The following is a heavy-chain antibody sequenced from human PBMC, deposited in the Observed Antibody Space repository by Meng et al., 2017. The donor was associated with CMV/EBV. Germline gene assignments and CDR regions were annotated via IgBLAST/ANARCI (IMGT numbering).Heavy chain of an antibody. J-gene: IGHJ4*02. CDR3: ARDRLGSSDPDVDY. CDR1: GFTFSSYE. CDR2: ISSSGSTI. Sequence: GGSLRLSCAASGFTFSSYEMNWVRQAPGQGLEWVSYISSSGSTIYYADSVKGRFTISRDNAKNSLYLQMNSLRAEDTAVYYCARDRLGSSDPDVDYWGQGTLVTVSS. D-gene: IGHD3-16*01. V-gene: IGHV3-48*03.